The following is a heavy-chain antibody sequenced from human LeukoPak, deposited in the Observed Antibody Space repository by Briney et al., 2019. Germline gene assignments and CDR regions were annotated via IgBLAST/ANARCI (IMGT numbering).Heavy chain of an antibody. CDR3: ARDSQQLVLYYYYYYIDV. D-gene: IGHD6-13*01. Sequence: AAVKVSSMHSLYTLTGYYMQCVRQAPGQGREWVGRLKANSGGTNYAQKFQSTVTMTRDTAISTAYMELSRLRSDDTAVYYCARDSQQLVLYYYYYYIDVWGKGTTVTVSS. J-gene: IGHJ6*03. CDR2: LKANSGGT. V-gene: IGHV1-2*06. CDR1: LYTLTGYY.